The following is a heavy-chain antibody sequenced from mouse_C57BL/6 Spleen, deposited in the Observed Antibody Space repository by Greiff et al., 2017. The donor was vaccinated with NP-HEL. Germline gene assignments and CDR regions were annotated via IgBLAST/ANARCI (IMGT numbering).Heavy chain of an antibody. CDR1: GFNIKDDY. V-gene: IGHV14-4*01. CDR2: IDPENGDT. Sequence: EVQLQQSGAELVRPGASVKLSCTASGFNIKDDYMHWVKQRPEQGLEWIGWIDPENGDTEYASKFQGKATITADTSSNTAYLQLSSLTSEDTAVYYCTGFYYRSKGGYWGQGTTLPVSP. CDR3: TGFYYRSKGGY. D-gene: IGHD1-1*01. J-gene: IGHJ2*01.